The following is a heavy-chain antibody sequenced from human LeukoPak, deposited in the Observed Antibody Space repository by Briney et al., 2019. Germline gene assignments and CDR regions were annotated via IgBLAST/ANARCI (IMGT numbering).Heavy chain of an antibody. CDR3: ARDNVGQLWIDY. Sequence: GGFLRLSCAASGFTFDDYAMHWVRQAPGKGLEWVSGISWNSGSIGYADSVKGRFTISRDNAKNSLYLQLNSLRAEDTAVYYCARDNVGQLWIDYWGQGTLVTVSS. V-gene: IGHV3-9*01. CDR1: GFTFDDYA. J-gene: IGHJ4*02. D-gene: IGHD5-18*01. CDR2: ISWNSGSI.